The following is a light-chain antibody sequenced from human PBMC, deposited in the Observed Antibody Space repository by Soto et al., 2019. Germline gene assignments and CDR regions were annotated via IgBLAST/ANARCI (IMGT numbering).Light chain of an antibody. Sequence: VVMTQSPLSLPVTLGQPASISCRSSQSPVHSDGNTYFNEFHQRPGQSPRRLIYKVSNWDSGDPDRVSGSGSGTDFTLKISRVEAEDVGIYHCMQGKNWPPWTFGQGTKVEIK. CDR1: QSPVHSDGNTY. V-gene: IGKV2-30*02. CDR2: KVS. CDR3: MQGKNWPPWT. J-gene: IGKJ1*01.